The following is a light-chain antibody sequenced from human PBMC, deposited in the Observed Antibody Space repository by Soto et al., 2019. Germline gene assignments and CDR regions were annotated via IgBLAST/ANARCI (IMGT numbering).Light chain of an antibody. CDR1: SSNIENNA. V-gene: IGLV1-36*01. Sequence: QSVLTQPPSVSEAPRQRVTISCSGSSSNIENNAVNWYQQLPGKAPKLLIYYDDLLPSGVSDRFSGSKSGTSASLAISGLQSEDEADYYWSAWDDSLHGVVFGGGTKLTVL. J-gene: IGLJ2*01. CDR3: SAWDDSLHGVV. CDR2: YDD.